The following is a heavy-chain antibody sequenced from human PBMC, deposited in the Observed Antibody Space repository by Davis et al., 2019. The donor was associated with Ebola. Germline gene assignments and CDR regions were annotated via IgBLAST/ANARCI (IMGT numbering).Heavy chain of an antibody. CDR3: ARGGGSWSDTDAFDI. Sequence: GESLKISCAASGFTVSSNYMSSVRQAPGKGLEWVSVIYSGGNTYYADSVKGRFTISRHNSKNTLYLQMNSLRTEDTAVYYCARGGGSWSDTDAFDIWGQGTMVTVSS. J-gene: IGHJ3*02. CDR1: GFTVSSNY. CDR2: IYSGGNT. V-gene: IGHV3-53*04. D-gene: IGHD6-13*01.